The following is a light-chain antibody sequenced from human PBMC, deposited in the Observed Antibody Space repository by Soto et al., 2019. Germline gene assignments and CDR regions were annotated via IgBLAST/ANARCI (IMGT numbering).Light chain of an antibody. CDR2: DNN. J-gene: IGLJ2*01. V-gene: IGLV1-51*01. Sequence: QSVLTQPHSVSAAPGQKVTTSCYGSSSNIGNNYVSWYQQLPGTAPKLLIYDNNKRPSGIPDRFSGSKSGTSATLGITGLQTGDEADYYCGTWDSSLSAVVFGGGTKVTVL. CDR1: SSNIGNNY. CDR3: GTWDSSLSAVV.